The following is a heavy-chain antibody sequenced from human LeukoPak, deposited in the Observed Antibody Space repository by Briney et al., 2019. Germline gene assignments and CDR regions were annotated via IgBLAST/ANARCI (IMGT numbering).Heavy chain of an antibody. Sequence: SETLSLTCTVSGGSISSYYWSWIRQPPGKGLEWIGYIYYSGSTNYNPPLKSRVTISVDTSKNQFSLKLSSVTAADTAVYYCARDGSYYGMDVWGQGTTVTVSS. V-gene: IGHV4-59*01. J-gene: IGHJ6*02. CDR3: ARDGSYYGMDV. CDR2: IYYSGST. CDR1: GGSISSYY. D-gene: IGHD5-12*01.